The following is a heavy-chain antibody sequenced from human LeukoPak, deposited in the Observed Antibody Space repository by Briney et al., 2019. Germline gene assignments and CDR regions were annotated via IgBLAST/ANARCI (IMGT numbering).Heavy chain of an antibody. Sequence: SETLSLTCTVSGGSISNSNYYWGWVRQPPGKGLQWIGSIYHSGTTYHNPSLKSRVTISVDTSKNQFSLKLSSVTAADTAVYYCARPIVGATRGFDPCGQGTLVTVSS. J-gene: IGHJ5*02. CDR2: IYHSGTT. CDR3: ARPIVGATRGFDP. D-gene: IGHD1-26*01. V-gene: IGHV4-39*01. CDR1: GGSISNSNYY.